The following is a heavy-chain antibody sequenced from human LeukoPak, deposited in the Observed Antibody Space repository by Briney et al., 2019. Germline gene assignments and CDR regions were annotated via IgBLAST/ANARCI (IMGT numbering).Heavy chain of an antibody. D-gene: IGHD4-17*01. J-gene: IGHJ3*02. CDR3: VRRNDYGDYRGAFDI. CDR1: GGSITSYH. CDR2: VSDRGTT. Sequence: SETLSLTCTVSGGSITSYHWSWIRQPPGKGLEWIGHVSDRGTTNYNPSLKSRVTMSVDTSKNQFSLKMRSVIAADTAVFYCVRRNDYGDYRGAFDIWGQGTMVAASS. V-gene: IGHV4-59*12.